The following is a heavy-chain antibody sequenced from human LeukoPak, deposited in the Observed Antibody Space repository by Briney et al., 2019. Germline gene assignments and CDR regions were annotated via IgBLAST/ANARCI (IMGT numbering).Heavy chain of an antibody. CDR3: AMNGQTGFSFDP. V-gene: IGHV4-38-2*02. J-gene: IGHJ5*02. Sequence: PSETLSLTCTVSGYSISSGYYWSWIRQFPGKGLEWIGEGSDRGGTKYNPSLRSRVAIFADTSKNQFSLRLTSVTAADTAVYHCAMNGQTGFSFDPWGQGTLVTVSS. CDR1: GYSISSGYY. D-gene: IGHD3-9*01. CDR2: GSDRGGT.